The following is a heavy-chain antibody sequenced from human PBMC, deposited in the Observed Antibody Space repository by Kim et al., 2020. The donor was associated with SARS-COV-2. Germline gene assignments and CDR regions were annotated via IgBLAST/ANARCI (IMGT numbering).Heavy chain of an antibody. J-gene: IGHJ4*02. CDR2: ISYDGSDN. Sequence: GGSLRLSCAASGFSFDNYAMHWVRQAPGKGLEWVAFISYDGSDNHYADSVKGRFTISRDNSKNTLYVQMNSLRVEDTAVYYCARDDRLFSYGVGYFAHWGQGTLVTVSS. CDR3: ARDDRLFSYGVGYFAH. D-gene: IGHD3-3*01. CDR1: GFSFDNYA. V-gene: IGHV3-30*04.